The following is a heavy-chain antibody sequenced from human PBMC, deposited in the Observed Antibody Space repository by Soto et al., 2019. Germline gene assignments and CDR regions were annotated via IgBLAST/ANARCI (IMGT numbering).Heavy chain of an antibody. D-gene: IGHD2-21*02. Sequence: QVQLVQSGAEVKKPGSSVKVSCKASGGTFSSYAISWVRQAPGQGLEWMGWIIPIFGTANYAQKFQGRVTITADESTSTAYIELSSLRSEDTAVYYCARESTVVTPTSDYYYYYGMDVWGQGTTVTVSS. CDR1: GGTFSSYA. CDR2: IIPIFGTA. CDR3: ARESTVVTPTSDYYYYYGMDV. V-gene: IGHV1-69*01. J-gene: IGHJ6*02.